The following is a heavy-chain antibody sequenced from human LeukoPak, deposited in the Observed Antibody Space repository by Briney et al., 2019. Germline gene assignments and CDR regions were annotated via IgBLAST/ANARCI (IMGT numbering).Heavy chain of an antibody. CDR3: ARDTAWYSSSSGYYFDY. D-gene: IGHD6-6*01. CDR2: IYTSGST. Sequence: SETLSLTCTVSGGSISSYYWSWIRQPAGKGLEWIGRIYTSGSTNYNPSLKSRVTMSVDTSKNQFSLKLSSVTAADTAAYYCARDTAWYSSSSGYYFDYWGQGTLVTVSS. V-gene: IGHV4-4*07. CDR1: GGSISSYY. J-gene: IGHJ4*02.